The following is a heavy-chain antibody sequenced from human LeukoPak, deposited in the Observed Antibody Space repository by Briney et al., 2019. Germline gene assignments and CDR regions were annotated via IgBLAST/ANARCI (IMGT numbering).Heavy chain of an antibody. V-gene: IGHV1-18*01. J-gene: IGHJ5*02. Sequence: ASAKASCKASVYTFTSYGISWGRQAPGPGLEWMGWMSAYNGKTTYAQTLHGRVTMTTDTSTSKPYMELRSLRSGDTAVAYSSRYRASIVVVPAAMLVGTNNWFHPWGQRTLVTVSS. CDR2: MSAYNGKT. D-gene: IGHD2-2*01. CDR1: VYTFTSYG. CDR3: SRYRASIVVVPAAMLVGTNNWFHP.